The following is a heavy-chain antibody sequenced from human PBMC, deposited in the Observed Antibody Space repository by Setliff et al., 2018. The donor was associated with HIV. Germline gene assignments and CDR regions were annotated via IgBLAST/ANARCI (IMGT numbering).Heavy chain of an antibody. J-gene: IGHJ6*03. CDR1: GYTFTEYH. Sequence: ASVKVSCKASGYTFTEYHIHWVQQAPGKGLEWVGRVDPEDGERVYAERFQGRVTITADTSTDTAYMERSSLRSEDTAVYYCATIPRPSYYYYYYMDVWGKGTTVTVSS. V-gene: IGHV1-69-2*01. CDR2: VDPEDGER. CDR3: ATIPRPSYYYYYYMDV. D-gene: IGHD6-6*01.